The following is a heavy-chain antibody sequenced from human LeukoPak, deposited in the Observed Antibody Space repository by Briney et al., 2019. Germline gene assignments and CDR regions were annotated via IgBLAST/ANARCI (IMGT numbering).Heavy chain of an antibody. CDR3: ATSHDSAGND. CDR2: IRHDGNAK. J-gene: IGHJ4*02. Sequence: GGSLRLSCAASGFAFSVFWMSWLRQAPGKGREWVANIRHDGNAKNYVPSVRGRFTISRDNAKNSLYLQMNSLTVEDTAVYYCATSHDSAGNDWGQGTLVTVSS. V-gene: IGHV3-7*01. D-gene: IGHD2-15*01. CDR1: GFAFSVFW.